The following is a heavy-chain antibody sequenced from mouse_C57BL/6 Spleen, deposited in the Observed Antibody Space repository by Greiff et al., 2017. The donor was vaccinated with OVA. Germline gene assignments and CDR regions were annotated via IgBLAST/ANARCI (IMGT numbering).Heavy chain of an antibody. V-gene: IGHV5-16*01. CDR2: INYDGGST. Sequence: EVKLVESEGGLVQPGRSLTLSCTASGYTFTDYYMSWVSQAPEKGLEWVTDINYDGGSTYYLDSLKSRFIISSDNSKTILYLQMSSLTSEDTAANCCAIDGYAYLGYWGQGTTLTVSS. CDR1: GYTFTDYY. J-gene: IGHJ2*01. D-gene: IGHD2-2*01. CDR3: AIDGYAYLGY.